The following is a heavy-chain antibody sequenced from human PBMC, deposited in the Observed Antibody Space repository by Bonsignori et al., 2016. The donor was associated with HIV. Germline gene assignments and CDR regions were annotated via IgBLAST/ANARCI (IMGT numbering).Heavy chain of an antibody. CDR3: AKDPQWLVSVGGYFQH. J-gene: IGHJ1*01. CDR2: IRYDGSNK. Sequence: WIRQPPGKGLEWVAFIRYDGSNKYYADSVKGRFTISRDNSKNTLYLQMNSLRAEDTAVYYCAKDPQWLVSVGGYFQHWGQGTLVTVSS. D-gene: IGHD6-19*01. V-gene: IGHV3-30*02.